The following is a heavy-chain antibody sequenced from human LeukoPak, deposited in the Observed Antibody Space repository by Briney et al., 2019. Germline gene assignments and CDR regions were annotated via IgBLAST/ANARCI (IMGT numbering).Heavy chain of an antibody. D-gene: IGHD5-18*01. CDR3: ARRRINTAMVSDAFDI. CDR1: RYSFTSYW. CDR2: IYPGDSDT. V-gene: IGHV5-51*01. Sequence: PGESLKISCKGSRYSFTSYWIGWVRQMPGKGREWMGIIYPGDSDTRYSPSLQGQVTISADKSISTAYLQWSSLKASDTAMYYCARRRINTAMVSDAFDIWGQGTMVTVSS. J-gene: IGHJ3*02.